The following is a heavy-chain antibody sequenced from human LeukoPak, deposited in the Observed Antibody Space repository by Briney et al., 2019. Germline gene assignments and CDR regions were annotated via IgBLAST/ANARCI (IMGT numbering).Heavy chain of an antibody. V-gene: IGHV3-30*02. D-gene: IGHD6-13*01. CDR3: AKETGYSSPDY. J-gene: IGHJ4*02. CDR1: GFTFNNYG. Sequence: PGGSLRLSCAASGFTFNNYGMHWVRQAPGKGLEWVTFIRYDGSNQYYADSVKGRFTVSRDNSNNMLYLQMNSLTAEDTAVYYCAKETGYSSPDYWGQGTLVTVSS. CDR2: IRYDGSNQ.